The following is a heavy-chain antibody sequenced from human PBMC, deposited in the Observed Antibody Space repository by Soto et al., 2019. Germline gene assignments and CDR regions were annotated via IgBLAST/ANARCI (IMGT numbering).Heavy chain of an antibody. J-gene: IGHJ4*02. CDR2: ISGSGGST. Sequence: GGSLRLSCAASGFTFSSYAMSWVRQAPGKGLEWVSAISGSGGSTYYADSVKGRFTISRDNSKNTLYLQMNSLRAEDTAVYYCAKDPGYYDFWSGYYTSGVGESVDYWGPGTLVTVSS. CDR1: GFTFSSYA. V-gene: IGHV3-23*01. D-gene: IGHD3-3*01. CDR3: AKDPGYYDFWSGYYTSGVGESVDY.